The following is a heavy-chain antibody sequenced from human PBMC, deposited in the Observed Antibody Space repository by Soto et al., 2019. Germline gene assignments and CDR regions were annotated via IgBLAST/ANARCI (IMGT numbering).Heavy chain of an antibody. CDR1: GFTFSSFG. Sequence: GGSLRLSCGGTGFTFSSFGMTWVRQAPGRGLEWVSTISGSGGSTSYADSVKGRFTISRENSKNTLYLQMNSLRAEDTAIYYCAFFASTSYYYSYIDYWGQGTLVTVSS. V-gene: IGHV3-23*01. J-gene: IGHJ4*02. CDR3: AFFASTSYYYSYIDY. CDR2: ISGSGGST. D-gene: IGHD3-22*01.